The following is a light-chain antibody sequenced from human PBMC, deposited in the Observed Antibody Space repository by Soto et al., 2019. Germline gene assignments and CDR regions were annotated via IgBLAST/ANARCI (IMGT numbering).Light chain of an antibody. CDR3: QQSYSRVT. CDR2: AAS. J-gene: IGKJ1*01. V-gene: IGKV1-39*01. Sequence: DIQMTQSPSSLSASVGDGVTITCRASQSISSYVSWYQQKPGKAPKLLIYAASRLQSGVPSRFSGSRSGTDFPITISSLQPEDFATYYCQQSYSRVTFGQGTKVEIK. CDR1: QSISSY.